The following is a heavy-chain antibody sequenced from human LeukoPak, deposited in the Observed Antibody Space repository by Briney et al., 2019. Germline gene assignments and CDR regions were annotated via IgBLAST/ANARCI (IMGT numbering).Heavy chain of an antibody. V-gene: IGHV3-23*01. Sequence: GGSLRLSCAASGFTFSSYAMSWVRQAPGKGLEWVSAISGSGGSTYYADSVKGRFTISRDNSKNTLYLQMNSLRAEDTAVYYCANGDYYGSGTRHDYWGQGTLVTVSS. CDR3: ANGDYYGSGTRHDY. J-gene: IGHJ4*02. CDR1: GFTFSSYA. D-gene: IGHD3-10*01. CDR2: ISGSGGST.